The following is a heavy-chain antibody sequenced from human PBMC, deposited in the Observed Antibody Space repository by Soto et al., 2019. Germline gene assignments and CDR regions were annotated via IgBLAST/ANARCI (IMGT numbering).Heavy chain of an antibody. CDR2: SRDKGNSYST. CDR1: GFTFSDYY. V-gene: IGHV3-72*01. J-gene: IGHJ4*02. CDR3: ARSIPGTTSFDS. Sequence: EVHLVESGGGLVQPGGSLRLSCAGSGFTFSDYYIDWVRQAPGKGLEWVGRSRDKGNSYSTDYAASVKGRFTVSRDTSKNSLYLKMTSLKADDTALYYCARSIPGTTSFDSWGQGTLVTVSS. D-gene: IGHD1-7*01.